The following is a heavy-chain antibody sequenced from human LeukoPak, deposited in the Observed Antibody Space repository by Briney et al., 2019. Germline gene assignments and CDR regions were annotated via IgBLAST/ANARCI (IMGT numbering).Heavy chain of an antibody. J-gene: IGHJ4*02. D-gene: IGHD6-6*01. V-gene: IGHV1-2*02. Sequence: ASVKVSCKASGYTFTGYYMHWVRQAPGQGLEWMGWINPNSGGTNYAQKFQGRVTMTRDTSISTAYMELSSLRSEDTAVYYCARGVTLTTRPEIWAGDYWGQGTLVTVPS. CDR1: GYTFTGYY. CDR3: ARGVTLTTRPEIWAGDY. CDR2: INPNSGGT.